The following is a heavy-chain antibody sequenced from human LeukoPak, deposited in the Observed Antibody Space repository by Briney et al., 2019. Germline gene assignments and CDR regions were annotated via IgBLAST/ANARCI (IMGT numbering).Heavy chain of an antibody. J-gene: IGHJ4*02. CDR1: GFTFSSYW. CDR3: ARGVVYPAWSGPHWSDY. V-gene: IGHV3-7*01. D-gene: IGHD3-3*01. Sequence: GGSLRLSCAASGFTFSSYWMSWVRQAPGKGPEWVAHIKQDASQEYHVDSVKGRFTISRDNAKNSLYLQMNSLRSEDTAVYYCARGVVYPAWSGPHWSDYWGQGALVTVSS. CDR2: IKQDASQE.